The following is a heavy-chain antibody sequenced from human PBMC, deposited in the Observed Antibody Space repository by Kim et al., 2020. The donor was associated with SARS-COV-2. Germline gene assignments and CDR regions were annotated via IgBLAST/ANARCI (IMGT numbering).Heavy chain of an antibody. Sequence: NTNYTPSPKRRVTMSVKKSKNQFSLKLSSVTASDTAVYYCAGRVAGWFDPWGQGTLVTVSS. CDR3: AGRVAGWFDP. J-gene: IGHJ5*02. CDR2: NT. V-gene: IGHV4-4*07.